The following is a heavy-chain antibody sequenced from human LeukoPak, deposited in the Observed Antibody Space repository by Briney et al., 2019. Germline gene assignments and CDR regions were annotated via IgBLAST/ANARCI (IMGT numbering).Heavy chain of an antibody. V-gene: IGHV3-7*01. Sequence: PGGSLRLSCAASGFTFSRDWMSWVRQAPGKGLEWVANIKEDGTEKYYVDSVKGRFTISRDNAKNSLYLQMNSLRVEDTAVYYCARDLDTVTTKLDYWGQGTLVTVSS. J-gene: IGHJ4*02. CDR1: GFTFSRDW. D-gene: IGHD4-17*01. CDR2: IKEDGTEK. CDR3: ARDLDTVTTKLDY.